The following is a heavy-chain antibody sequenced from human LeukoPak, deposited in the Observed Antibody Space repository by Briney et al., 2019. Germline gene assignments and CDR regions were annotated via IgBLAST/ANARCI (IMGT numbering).Heavy chain of an antibody. Sequence: ASVKVSCKVSGYTLTELSMHWVRQAPGKGLEWMGGFDPEEGETIYAQKFQGRVTMTEDTSTDTAYMELSSLRSEDTAVYYCATDPAEAIYCSSTSCREYYFDYWGQGTLVTVS. CDR2: FDPEEGET. CDR1: GYTLTELS. D-gene: IGHD2-2*01. V-gene: IGHV1-24*01. CDR3: ATDPAEAIYCSSTSCREYYFDY. J-gene: IGHJ4*02.